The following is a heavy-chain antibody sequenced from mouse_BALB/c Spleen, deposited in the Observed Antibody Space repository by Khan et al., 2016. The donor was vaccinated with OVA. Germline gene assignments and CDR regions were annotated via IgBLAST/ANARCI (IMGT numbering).Heavy chain of an antibody. J-gene: IGHJ3*01. V-gene: IGHV1-18*01. CDR2: IFPNDGGT. D-gene: IGHD2-2*01. Sequence: VRLQQSGPELVKPGASVKIPCKASGYPFTDYNMAWVKQSHGRGLEGIGDIFPNDGGTVYNQKFKGKATLTVDKSSSTAFMELRSLTSEDTAVYYCARHGYGGFAYWGQGTLVTVSA. CDR3: ARHGYGGFAY. CDR1: GYPFTDYN.